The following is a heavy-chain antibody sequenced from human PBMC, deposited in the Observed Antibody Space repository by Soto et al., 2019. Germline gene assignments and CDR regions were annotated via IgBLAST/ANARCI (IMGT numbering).Heavy chain of an antibody. D-gene: IGHD3-22*01. CDR2: IWPGNSDT. CDR1: GYSFTPYW. CDR3: ARHLYHDSSGIYSPFDF. J-gene: IGHJ4*02. V-gene: IGHV5-51*01. Sequence: ESLKISSKGPGYSFTPYWIGWVRQIPGKGLEWMGIIWPGNSDTRYSPTFQGHVTISADKSISTAYLQWRSLEASDTAMYYCARHLYHDSSGIYSPFDFWGQGILVTVLL.